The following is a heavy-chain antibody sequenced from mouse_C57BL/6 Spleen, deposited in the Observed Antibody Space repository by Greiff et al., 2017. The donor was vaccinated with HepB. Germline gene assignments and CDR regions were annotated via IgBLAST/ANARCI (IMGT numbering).Heavy chain of an antibody. D-gene: IGHD2-5*01. CDR2: IDPSDSYT. V-gene: IGHV1-69*01. CDR1: GYTFTSYW. J-gene: IGHJ1*03. Sequence: QVQLQQSGAELVMPGASVKLSCKASGYTFTSYWMHWVKQRPGQGLEWIGEIDPSDSYTNYNQKFKGKSTLTVDKSSSTAYMQLSSLTSEDSAVYYCARSDYSNAYWYFDVWGTGTTVTVSS. CDR3: ARSDYSNAYWYFDV.